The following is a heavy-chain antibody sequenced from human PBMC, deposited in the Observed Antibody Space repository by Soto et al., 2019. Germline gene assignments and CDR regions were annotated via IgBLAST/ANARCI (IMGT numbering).Heavy chain of an antibody. J-gene: IGHJ4*01. V-gene: IGHV3-21*06. D-gene: IGHD6-13*01. CDR2: ISSSSVYI. CDR1: GFTFSAYS. CDR3: ARTIAAACTSDY. Sequence: PGGSLRLSCAASGFTFSAYSMYWVRQAPGKGLEWVSSISSSSVYIYYTDSVKGRFTISRDDAKNSLFLQMNSLRPEDTAVYYCARTIAAACTSDYWGQGTLVTVSS.